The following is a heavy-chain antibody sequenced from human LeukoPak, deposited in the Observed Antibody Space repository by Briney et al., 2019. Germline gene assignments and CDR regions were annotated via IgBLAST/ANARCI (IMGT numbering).Heavy chain of an antibody. CDR1: GGTFSGYY. D-gene: IGHD3-16*02. CDR2: INHSGST. J-gene: IGHJ3*02. Sequence: SETLSLNCAVYGGTFSGYYWSWIRQPPGKGLEGIGEINHSGSTNYNPSLKSRVTISVDTSKNQFSLKLSSVPAADTAVYYCARVLRSAFDIWGQGTMVTVSS. V-gene: IGHV4-34*01. CDR3: ARVLRSAFDI.